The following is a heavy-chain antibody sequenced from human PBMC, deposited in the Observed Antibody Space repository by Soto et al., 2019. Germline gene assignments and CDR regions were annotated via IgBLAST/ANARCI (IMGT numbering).Heavy chain of an antibody. CDR3: ARDASRKLSRPYGMDV. CDR2: IIPIFGTA. V-gene: IGHV1-69*13. Sequence: ASVKVSCKASGGTFSSYAISWVRQAPGQGREWMGGIIPIFGTANYAQKFQGRVTITADESTSTAYMELSSLRSEDTAVYYCARDASRKLSRPYGMDVGGQGXTVTVYS. CDR1: GGTFSSYA. J-gene: IGHJ6*02.